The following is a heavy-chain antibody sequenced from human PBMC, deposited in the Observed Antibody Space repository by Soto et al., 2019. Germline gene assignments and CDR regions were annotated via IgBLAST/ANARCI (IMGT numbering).Heavy chain of an antibody. Sequence: NLSETLSLTCTVSGDSVSSGSSYWTWIRHPPGKGLEWIGYIYYSGSTNYNPSLKSRVTISVDTSKNQFSLKLSSVTAADTAVYFCARLYCSGGSCYSMIDFYYGMDVWGQGTTVTVSS. D-gene: IGHD2-15*01. CDR2: IYYSGST. CDR1: GDSVSSGSSY. J-gene: IGHJ6*02. CDR3: ARLYCSGGSCYSMIDFYYGMDV. V-gene: IGHV4-61*01.